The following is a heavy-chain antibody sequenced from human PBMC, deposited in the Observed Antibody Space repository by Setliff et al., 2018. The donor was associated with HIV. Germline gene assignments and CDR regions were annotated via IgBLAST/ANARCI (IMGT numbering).Heavy chain of an antibody. CDR1: GGSISNYY. Sequence: KPSETLSLTCNVSGGSISNYYWTWMRQPPGKRLEWVAYISYSGNTNYHPALRSRLTITRDTSNNQVSLTLRSVTPEDTAIYFCARDAELPGPPVHDAFDLWGPGTMVTVSS. CDR3: ARDAELPGPPVHDAFDL. CDR2: ISYSGNT. J-gene: IGHJ3*01. V-gene: IGHV4-59*01. D-gene: IGHD1-1*01.